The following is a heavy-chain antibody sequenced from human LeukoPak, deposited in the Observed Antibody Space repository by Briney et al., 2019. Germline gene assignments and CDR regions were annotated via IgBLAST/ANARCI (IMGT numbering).Heavy chain of an antibody. V-gene: IGHV1-69*05. Sequence: ASVKVSCKASGGTFSSYAISWVRQAPGQGLEWMGRIIPIFGTANYAQKFQGRVTITTDESTSTAYMELSSLRSEDTAVYYCARGGYYGPGSAIDYWGQGTLVTVSS. CDR3: ARGGYYGPGSAIDY. CDR2: IIPIFGTA. D-gene: IGHD3-10*01. J-gene: IGHJ4*02. CDR1: GGTFSSYA.